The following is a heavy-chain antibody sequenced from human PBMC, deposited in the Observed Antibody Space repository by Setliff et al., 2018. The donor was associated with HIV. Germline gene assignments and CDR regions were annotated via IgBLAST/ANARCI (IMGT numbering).Heavy chain of an antibody. J-gene: IGHJ4*02. CDR3: ASGSGCYDY. D-gene: IGHD1-26*01. CDR2: ISPDGSSI. V-gene: IGHV3-74*01. CDR1: GFTFSTYW. Sequence: GGSLRLSCAASGFTFSTYWMHWVRQAPGKGLVWVSRISPDGSSISYADSVKGRFTISRDNAKNTLYLQMNSLRAEDTAVYYCASGSGCYDYWGQGNMVTVSS.